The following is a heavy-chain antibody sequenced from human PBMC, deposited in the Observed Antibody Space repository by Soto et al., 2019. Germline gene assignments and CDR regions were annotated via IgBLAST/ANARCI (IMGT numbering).Heavy chain of an antibody. CDR3: ARGIRVGATFYGMDV. Sequence: QVQLQQWGAGLLKPSETLSLTCAVYGGSFSGYYWSWIRQPPGKGLEWIGEISHSGSTNYNPSLKSRPTISVDTSKNQFSLKLSSATAADTAVYYCARGIRVGATFYGMDVWGQGTTVTVSS. D-gene: IGHD1-26*01. CDR2: ISHSGST. J-gene: IGHJ6*02. CDR1: GGSFSGYY. V-gene: IGHV4-34*01.